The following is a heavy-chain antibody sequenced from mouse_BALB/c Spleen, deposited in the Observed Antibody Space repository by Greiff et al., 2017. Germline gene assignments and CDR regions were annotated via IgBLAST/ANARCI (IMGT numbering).Heavy chain of an antibody. CDR3: AKRGIYYGNYVHAMDY. V-gene: IGHV2-5-1*01. CDR1: GFSLTSYG. Sequence: VQLQQSGPSLVQPSQSLSITCTVSGFSLTSYGVHWVRQSPGKGLEWLGVIWRGGSTDYNAAFMSRLSITKDNSKSQVFFKMNSLQADDTAIYYCAKRGIYYGNYVHAMDYWGQGTSVTVSS. D-gene: IGHD2-1*01. CDR2: IWRGGST. J-gene: IGHJ4*01.